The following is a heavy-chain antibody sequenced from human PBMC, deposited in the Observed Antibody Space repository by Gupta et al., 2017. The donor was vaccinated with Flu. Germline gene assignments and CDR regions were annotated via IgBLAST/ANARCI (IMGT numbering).Heavy chain of an antibody. V-gene: IGHV4-39*01. CDR1: GGSVSSSSYF. D-gene: IGHD1-1*01. Sequence: CTVSGGSVSSSSYFWGWIRQPPGKGLEWIGSIYYTGSTYYNPSLKSRVTVSVDTSKNQFSLKVSSVTAADTAVYYCARRGPAGTTYWGQGTLVIVSS. CDR3: ARRGPAGTTY. J-gene: IGHJ4*02. CDR2: IYYTGST.